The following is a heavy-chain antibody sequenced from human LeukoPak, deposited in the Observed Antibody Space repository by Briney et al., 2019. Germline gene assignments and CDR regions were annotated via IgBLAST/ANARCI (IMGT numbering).Heavy chain of an antibody. CDR2: IYHSGST. CDR3: AGDFWSGYYFRD. D-gene: IGHD3-3*01. Sequence: SETLSLTCTVSGYSISSGYYWGWIRQPPGKGLEWIGSIYHSGSTYYNPSLKSRVTISVDTSKNQFSLKLSSVTAADTAVYYCAGDFWSGYYFRDWGQGALVTVSS. J-gene: IGHJ4*02. V-gene: IGHV4-38-2*02. CDR1: GYSISSGYY.